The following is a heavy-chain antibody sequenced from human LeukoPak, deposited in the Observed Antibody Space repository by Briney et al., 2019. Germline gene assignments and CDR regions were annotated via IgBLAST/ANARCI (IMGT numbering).Heavy chain of an antibody. CDR3: ARGAGYNYPYYFDY. CDR2: IYGGGNI. V-gene: IGHV3-53*01. D-gene: IGHD5-24*01. J-gene: IGHJ4*02. Sequence: GGSLRLSCAASGFTVSSNYMNWVRQAPGKGLEWVSVIYGGGNIYYADSVKGRFTISRGNSRNTLYLQMNSLRAEDTAVYYCARGAGYNYPYYFDYWGQGTLVTVSS. CDR1: GFTVSSNY.